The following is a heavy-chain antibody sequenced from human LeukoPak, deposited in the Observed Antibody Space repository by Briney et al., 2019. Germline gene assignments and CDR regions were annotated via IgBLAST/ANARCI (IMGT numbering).Heavy chain of an antibody. CDR2: ISGSGGST. CDR1: GFTFSSYS. CDR3: ATQWDGGAGAFDT. Sequence: GGSLRLSCAASGFTFSSYSMNWVRQAPGKGLEWVSAISGSGGSTYYADSVKGRFTISRDNSKNTLYLQMNSLRAEDTAMYYCATQWDGGAGAFDTWGQGTMVTVSS. D-gene: IGHD1-26*01. J-gene: IGHJ3*02. V-gene: IGHV3-23*01.